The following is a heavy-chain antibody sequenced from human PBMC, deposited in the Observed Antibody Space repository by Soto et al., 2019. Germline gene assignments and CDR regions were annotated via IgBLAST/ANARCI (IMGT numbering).Heavy chain of an antibody. Sequence: SVKVSCKASGGTFSSYAISWVRQAPGQGLEWMGGIIPIFGTANYAQKFQGRVTITADESTSTAYMELSSLRSEDTAVYYCARSLYYYDSSGYNDAFDIWGQGTMVTVSS. CDR3: ARSLYYYDSSGYNDAFDI. V-gene: IGHV1-69*13. J-gene: IGHJ3*02. D-gene: IGHD3-22*01. CDR2: IIPIFGTA. CDR1: GGTFSSYA.